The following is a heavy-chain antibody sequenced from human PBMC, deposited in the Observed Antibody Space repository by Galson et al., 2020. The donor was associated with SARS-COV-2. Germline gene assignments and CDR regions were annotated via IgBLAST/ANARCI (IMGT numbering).Heavy chain of an antibody. V-gene: IGHV3-23*01. Sequence: GESLKISCAASGFTFSSYAMSWVRQAPGKGLEWVSAISGSGGSTYYADSVKGRFTISRDNSKNTLYLQMNSLRAEDTAVYYCAKGPDAIAVVPENWFDPWGQGTLVTVSS. J-gene: IGHJ5*02. CDR1: GFTFSSYA. CDR3: AKGPDAIAVVPENWFDP. CDR2: ISGSGGST. D-gene: IGHD2-2*01.